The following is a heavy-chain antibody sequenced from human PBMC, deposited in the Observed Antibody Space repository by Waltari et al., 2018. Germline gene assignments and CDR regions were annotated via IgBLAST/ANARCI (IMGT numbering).Heavy chain of an antibody. J-gene: IGHJ4*02. CDR1: GFTFRNDE. D-gene: IGHD1-1*01. CDR3: ARGEGGANEY. CDR2: ISSGASII. Sequence: EVQLVESGGGLVQPGGSLRLFCAASGFTFRNDEMNWVRQSPGKGLEWVAYISSGASIIYYADSVKGRFTISRDNAKNSVDLQMSSLRAEDTAIYYCARGEGGANEYWGQGTLVTGSA. V-gene: IGHV3-48*03.